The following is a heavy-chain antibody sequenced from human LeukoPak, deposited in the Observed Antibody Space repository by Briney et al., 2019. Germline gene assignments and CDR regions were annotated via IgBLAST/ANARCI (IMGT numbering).Heavy chain of an antibody. CDR1: GFTFGSYA. CDR2: VKQDGSEK. CDR3: ARYGSIAAAGTFDY. D-gene: IGHD6-13*01. Sequence: PGGSLRLSCAASGFTFGSYAMIWVRQAPGKGLEWVANVKQDGSEKYYVDSVKGRFTISRDNAKNSLYLQMNSLRAEDTAVYYCARYGSIAAAGTFDYWGQGTLVTVSS. J-gene: IGHJ4*02. V-gene: IGHV3-7*04.